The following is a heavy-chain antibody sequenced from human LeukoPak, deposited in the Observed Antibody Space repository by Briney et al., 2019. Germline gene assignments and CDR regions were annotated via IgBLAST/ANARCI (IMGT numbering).Heavy chain of an antibody. CDR1: GGSISSDGYS. J-gene: IGHJ4*02. CDR2: IYHSGST. Sequence: SETLSLTCAVSGGSISSDGYSRSWIRQPPGKGLEWIGYIYHSGSTYYNPSLKSRVTISVDRSKNQFSLNLSSVTAADTAIYYCAWGYSGYGPFDYWGQGTLVTVSS. CDR3: AWGYSGYGPFDY. D-gene: IGHD5-12*01. V-gene: IGHV4-30-2*01.